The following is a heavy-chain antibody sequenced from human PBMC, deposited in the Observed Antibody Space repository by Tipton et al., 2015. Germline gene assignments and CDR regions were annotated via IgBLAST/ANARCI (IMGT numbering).Heavy chain of an antibody. CDR1: GDSVSSISSF. D-gene: IGHD3-10*01. J-gene: IGHJ4*02. Sequence: TLSLTCTVSGDSVSSISSFWSWIRQPPGKGLEWIAYIHYRGNTNYNPNLKSRVTISVDTSKDQFSLKLTSVIAADTAVYYCARVGRGDGTLYIDDWGQGTLVTVS. CDR3: ARVGRGDGTLYIDD. CDR2: IHYRGNT. V-gene: IGHV4-61*01.